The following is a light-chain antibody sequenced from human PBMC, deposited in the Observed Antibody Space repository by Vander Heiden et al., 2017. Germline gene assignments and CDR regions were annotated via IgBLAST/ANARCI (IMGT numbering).Light chain of an antibody. V-gene: IGKV3-11*01. CDR3: QQRSNWLST. CDR2: DAS. Sequence: EIALTQSPATLSLSPGERATLSCRASQRVTSYLAWYQQKAGQAPRLLIYDASNRATGIPARFSGSGSGTDFTLTISSLEPEDFAVYYCQQRSNWLSTFGQGTKLEIK. J-gene: IGKJ2*01. CDR1: QRVTSY.